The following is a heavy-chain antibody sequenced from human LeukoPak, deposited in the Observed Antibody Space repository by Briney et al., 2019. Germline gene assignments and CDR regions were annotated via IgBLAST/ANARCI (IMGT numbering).Heavy chain of an antibody. CDR2: IKQDGSEQ. D-gene: IGHD3-10*01. Sequence: PGGSLRLSCAASGFTFTTYWMGWVRRAPGKGLEWVANIKQDGSEQYYVDSVKGRFTISRDNAKNSLSLQMNSLRAEDTAVYYCARPLMYYYGSETYFWFDPWGQGTLVTVSS. J-gene: IGHJ5*02. V-gene: IGHV3-7*01. CDR3: ARPLMYYYGSETYFWFDP. CDR1: GFTFTTYW.